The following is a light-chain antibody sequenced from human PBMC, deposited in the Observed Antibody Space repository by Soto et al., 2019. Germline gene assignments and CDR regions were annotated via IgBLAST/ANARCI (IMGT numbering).Light chain of an antibody. J-gene: IGLJ3*02. CDR3: QSYDSSLGGSKGV. Sequence: QSALTQPPSASGTPGQRVTISCSGGWSNMGSNTVNWYQHLPGTAPKLLIYSDNQRPSGVPDRFSGSKSGTSASLAITGLQAEDEADYYCQSYDSSLGGSKGVFGGGTKLTVL. CDR1: WSNMGSNT. V-gene: IGLV1-44*01. CDR2: SDN.